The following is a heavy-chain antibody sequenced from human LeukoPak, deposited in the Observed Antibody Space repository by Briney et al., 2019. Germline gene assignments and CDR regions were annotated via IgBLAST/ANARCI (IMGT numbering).Heavy chain of an antibody. CDR2: IYHSGST. J-gene: IGHJ6*03. D-gene: IGHD6-19*01. Sequence: SETLSLTCTVSGYSISSGYYWGWIRQPPGKGLEWIGSIYHSGSTYYNPSLQSRVTISVDTSKNQFSLKLSSVIAADTAVYYCARDGYSSGSRYYYYMDVWGKGTTVTVSS. CDR3: ARDGYSSGSRYYYYMDV. CDR1: GYSISSGYY. V-gene: IGHV4-38-2*02.